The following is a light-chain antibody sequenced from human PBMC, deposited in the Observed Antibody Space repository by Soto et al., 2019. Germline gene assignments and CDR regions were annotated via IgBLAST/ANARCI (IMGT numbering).Light chain of an antibody. Sequence: QSVLTQPPSASGTPGQRVTISCSGNYSNIGSNTVNWYQQFPGTAPKRLMYSNSRRPSGVPDRFSGSKSGTSASLAISGLRPEDEADYHCATWDDSPNGYVFGTGTKVTVL. J-gene: IGLJ1*01. CDR1: YSNIGSNT. V-gene: IGLV1-44*01. CDR2: SNS. CDR3: ATWDDSPNGYV.